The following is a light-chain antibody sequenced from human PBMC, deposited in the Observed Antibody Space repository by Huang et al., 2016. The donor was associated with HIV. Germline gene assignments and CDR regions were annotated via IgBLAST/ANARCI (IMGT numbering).Light chain of an antibody. CDR1: QVISDY. CDR2: SAT. V-gene: IGKV1-9*01. CDR3: QQFNVYPWT. Sequence: IQLTQSPSSLSASVGDRVTITCRASQVISDYLAWYQQKPGRAPNLLIYSATALQNGVPSRFSGRGSGTDFTLTISSLLPEDFTTYYCQQFNVYPWTFGQGTKLEI. J-gene: IGKJ1*01.